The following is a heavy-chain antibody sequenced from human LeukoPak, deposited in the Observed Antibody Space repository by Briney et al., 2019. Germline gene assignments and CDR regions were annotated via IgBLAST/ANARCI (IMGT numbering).Heavy chain of an antibody. CDR2: MNPKIGKT. CDR3: ARGPPYYDFWSGLPDFDY. J-gene: IGHJ4*02. Sequence: ASVKVSCKASGYTFTSYDINWVRQATGQGLEWMGWMNPKIGKTGYAQKFQGRVTMTRNTSISTAYMELSSLRSEDTAVYYCARGPPYYDFWSGLPDFDYWGQGTLVTVSS. V-gene: IGHV1-8*01. D-gene: IGHD3-3*01. CDR1: GYTFTSYD.